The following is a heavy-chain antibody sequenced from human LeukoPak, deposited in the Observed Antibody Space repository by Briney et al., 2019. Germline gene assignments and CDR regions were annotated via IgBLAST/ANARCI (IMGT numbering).Heavy chain of an antibody. CDR1: GFTFSSYS. CDR2: ISSGSSYI. D-gene: IGHD3-22*01. CDR3: ARDTYYYDSSGYYYG. V-gene: IGHV3-21*01. J-gene: IGHJ4*02. Sequence: GGSLRLSCAASGFTFSSYSMNWVRQAPGKGLEWVSSISSGSSYIYYADSVKGRFTISRDNGRNSLYLQMNSLRAEDTAVYYCARDTYYYDSSGYYYGWGQGTLVTVSS.